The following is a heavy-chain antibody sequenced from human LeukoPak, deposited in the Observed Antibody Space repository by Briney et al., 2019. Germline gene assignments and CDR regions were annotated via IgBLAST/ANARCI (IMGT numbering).Heavy chain of an antibody. CDR2: IKGDGSEK. Sequence: PGGSLRLSCVASGFTFSSYWMSWVRQAPGKGLEWVANIKGDGSEKYYVDSVKGRFTISRDNAKISLDLQMNSLRAEDTAVYYCARRYFDYWGQGTLVTVSS. V-gene: IGHV3-7*03. CDR1: GFTFSSYW. CDR3: ARRYFDY. J-gene: IGHJ4*02.